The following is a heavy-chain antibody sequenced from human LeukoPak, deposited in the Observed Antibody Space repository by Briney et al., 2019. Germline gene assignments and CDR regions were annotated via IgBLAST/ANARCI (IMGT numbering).Heavy chain of an antibody. Sequence: PSETLSLTRAVYGGSFSGYYWSWIRQPPGKGLEWIGEINHSGSTNYNPSLKSRVTISVDTSKNQFSLKLSSVTAADTAVYYCARQGPGGRAFDMWGQGTMVTVSS. J-gene: IGHJ3*02. CDR1: GGSFSGYY. D-gene: IGHD2-8*02. CDR3: ARQGPGGRAFDM. CDR2: INHSGST. V-gene: IGHV4-34*01.